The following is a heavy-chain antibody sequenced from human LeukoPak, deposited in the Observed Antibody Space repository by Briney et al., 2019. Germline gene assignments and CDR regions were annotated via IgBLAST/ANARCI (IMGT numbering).Heavy chain of an antibody. CDR1: GFTFSGSA. Sequence: GGSLRLSCAASGFTFSGSAMTWVRQPPGKGLEWVASIKKDGKETYYVDSLRGRFTISRDNAKKSLDLQMSSLRVEDTAVYYCARGHYGMDVWGQGTTVTVS. CDR2: IKKDGKET. V-gene: IGHV3-7*05. J-gene: IGHJ6*02. CDR3: ARGHYGMDV.